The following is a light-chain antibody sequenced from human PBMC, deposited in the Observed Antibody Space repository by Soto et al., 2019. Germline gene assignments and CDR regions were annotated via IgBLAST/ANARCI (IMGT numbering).Light chain of an antibody. Sequence: DIVMTQSPASLAVSLGERATINCKSSQSGLYSSNNKNYLAWYQQKPGQPPKLLIYWASTRESGVPDRFSGSGSGTDFTLTISSLQAEDVAVYYCQQYYSAPFTFGPGTKVDIK. J-gene: IGKJ3*01. CDR1: QSGLYSSNNKNY. CDR2: WAS. CDR3: QQYYSAPFT. V-gene: IGKV4-1*01.